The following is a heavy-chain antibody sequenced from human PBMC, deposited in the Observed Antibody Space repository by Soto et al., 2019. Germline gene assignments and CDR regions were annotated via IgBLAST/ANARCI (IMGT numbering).Heavy chain of an antibody. J-gene: IGHJ6*02. Sequence: SETLSLTCTVSGGSISGGTYYRSWIRQPPGQGLEWIGYIYFSGSTYYNPSLKSRVIISVDTSKNQFSLRLSSVTAADTAVYYCARGDWPTQMDVWGQGTTVTVSS. CDR1: GGSISGGTYY. D-gene: IGHD2-21*01. V-gene: IGHV4-31*03. CDR3: ARGDWPTQMDV. CDR2: IYFSGST.